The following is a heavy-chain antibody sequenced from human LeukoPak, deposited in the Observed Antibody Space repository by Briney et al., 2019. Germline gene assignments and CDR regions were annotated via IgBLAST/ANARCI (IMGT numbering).Heavy chain of an antibody. CDR2: IYYSETT. J-gene: IGHJ6*03. CDR3: ARQVSDYYYYYIDV. V-gene: IGHV4-39*01. CDR1: GGSISSSSYH. Sequence: SETLSLTCSVSGGSISSSSYHWDWIRQPPGKGLEWIGSIYYSETTYYNSSLKSRFTISMNTSKNQFSLKLSSLTAADMAVYYCARQVSDYYYYYIDVWGKGTTVTVSS. D-gene: IGHD5/OR15-5a*01.